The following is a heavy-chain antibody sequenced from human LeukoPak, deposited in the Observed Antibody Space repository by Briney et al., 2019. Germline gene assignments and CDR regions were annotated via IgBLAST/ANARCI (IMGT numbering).Heavy chain of an antibody. CDR1: GYTFTSYG. Sequence: ASVKVSCKASGYTFTSYGISWVRQAPGQGLEWMGWVSAYNGNTNYAQKLQGRVTMTTDTSTSTAYMVLRSLRSDDTAVYYCARGSSSWYVGRAFSYWGQGTLVTVSS. CDR3: ARGSSSWYVGRAFSY. D-gene: IGHD6-13*01. J-gene: IGHJ4*02. V-gene: IGHV1-18*01. CDR2: VSAYNGNT.